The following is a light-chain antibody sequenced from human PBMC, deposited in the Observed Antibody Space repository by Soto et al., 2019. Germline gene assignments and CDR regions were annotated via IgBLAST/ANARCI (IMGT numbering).Light chain of an antibody. V-gene: IGKV1-5*03. Sequence: DIQMTQSPSTLSASVGDRVTITCRASQDIDRWLAWYQQKPGKAPKLLIYKASSLESGVPSRFSGSGSGTEFTLTISSLQPGDFATYYCQHYNTYPWTFGQGTKVDIK. CDR2: KAS. CDR1: QDIDRW. CDR3: QHYNTYPWT. J-gene: IGKJ1*01.